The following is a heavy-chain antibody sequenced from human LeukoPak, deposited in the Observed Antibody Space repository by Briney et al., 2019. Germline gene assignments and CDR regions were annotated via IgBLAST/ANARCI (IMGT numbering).Heavy chain of an antibody. Sequence: GGSLQISCKGSGYSFTSYWIGWVRQVPGKGLEGRGIIYPGDSDTRYRPSFQGQVTISADKSISTAYLQWSSLKASDTAMYYCARQVPSKQLRFFDYWGEGTLVTVSS. CDR1: GYSFTSYW. CDR3: ARQVPSKQLRFFDY. CDR2: IYPGDSDT. D-gene: IGHD3-16*01. J-gene: IGHJ4*02. V-gene: IGHV5-51*01.